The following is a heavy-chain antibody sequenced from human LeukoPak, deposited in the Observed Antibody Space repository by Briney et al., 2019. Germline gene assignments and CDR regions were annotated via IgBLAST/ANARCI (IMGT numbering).Heavy chain of an antibody. CDR3: ARLEVTTRGFDY. Sequence: GSLRLSCAASGFTFSSYAMSWVRQAPGKGLEWIGEIYHSGSTNYNPSLKSRVTISVDKSKNQFSLKLSSVTAADTAVYYCARLEVTTRGFDYWGQGTLVTVPS. CDR2: IYHSGST. J-gene: IGHJ4*02. V-gene: IGHV4-4*02. D-gene: IGHD4-17*01. CDR1: GFTFSSYAM.